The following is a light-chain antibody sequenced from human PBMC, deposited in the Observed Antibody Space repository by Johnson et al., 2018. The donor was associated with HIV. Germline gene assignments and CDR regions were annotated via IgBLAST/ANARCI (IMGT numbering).Light chain of an antibody. J-gene: IGLJ1*01. CDR3: GTWDSTLSAGI. Sequence: QSVLTQPPSVSAAPGQKVTISCSGSSSIIGNNYVSWYQQVPGTAPILLIYDNDKRPSGIPDRFSGSKSGTSATLAITGLQTGDEADYYCGTWDSTLSAGIFGTGTKVTVL. CDR1: SSIIGNNY. CDR2: DND. V-gene: IGLV1-51*01.